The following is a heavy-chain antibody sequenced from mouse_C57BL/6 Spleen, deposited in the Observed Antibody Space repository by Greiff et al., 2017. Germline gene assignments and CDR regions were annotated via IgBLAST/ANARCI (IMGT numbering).Heavy chain of an antibody. J-gene: IGHJ4*01. Sequence: EVKLQESGGGLVKPGGSLKLSCAASGFTFSDYGMHWVRQAPEKGLEWVAYISSGSSTIYYADTVKGRFTISRDNAKNTLFLQMTSLRSEDTAMYYCARPRNYNAMDYWGQGTSVTVSS. D-gene: IGHD2-1*01. V-gene: IGHV5-17*01. CDR3: ARPRNYNAMDY. CDR2: ISSGSSTI. CDR1: GFTFSDYG.